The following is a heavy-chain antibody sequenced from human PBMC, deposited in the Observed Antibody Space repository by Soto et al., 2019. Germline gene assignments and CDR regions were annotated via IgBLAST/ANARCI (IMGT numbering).Heavy chain of an antibody. V-gene: IGHV4-61*01. CDR1: GGSVSSGSYF. Sequence: QVQLQESGPGLVKPSETLSLTCTVSGGSVSSGSYFWSWIRQPPGKGLEWIGYIYYSGSTNYNPSLKSRVTISVDTSKNPFSLKLSSVTAADTAVYYCARGVGATRQNDYWGQGTLVTVSS. J-gene: IGHJ4*02. CDR2: IYYSGST. CDR3: ARGVGATRQNDY. D-gene: IGHD1-26*01.